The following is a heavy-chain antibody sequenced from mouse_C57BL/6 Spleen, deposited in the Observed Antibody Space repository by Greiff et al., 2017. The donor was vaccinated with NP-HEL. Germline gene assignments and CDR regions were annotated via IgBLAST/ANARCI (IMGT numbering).Heavy chain of an antibody. D-gene: IGHD2-4*01. J-gene: IGHJ3*01. V-gene: IGHV5-4*01. CDR3: AREDYDAWFAY. CDR2: ISDGGSYT. Sequence: EVQGVESGGGLVKPGGSLKLSCAASGFTFSSYAMSWVRQTPEKRLEWVATISDGGSYTYYPDNVKGRFTISRDNAKNNLYLQMSQLKSEDTAMYYCAREDYDAWFAYWGQGTLVTVSA. CDR1: GFTFSSYA.